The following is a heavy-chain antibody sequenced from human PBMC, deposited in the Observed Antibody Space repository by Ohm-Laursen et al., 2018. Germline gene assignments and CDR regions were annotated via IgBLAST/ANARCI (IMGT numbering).Heavy chain of an antibody. V-gene: IGHV4-59*01. J-gene: IGHJ3*02. D-gene: IGHD6-19*01. CDR3: ARDSGSFDAFDI. CDR1: GGSISNYY. CDR2: IYYSGTT. Sequence: TLSLTCTVSGGSISNYYWSWIRQPPGKGLEWIGYIYYSGTTKYNPSLKSRVTISVDTSKSQFSLSLTSVTAADTAVYYCARDSGSFDAFDIWGPGTLVAVSS.